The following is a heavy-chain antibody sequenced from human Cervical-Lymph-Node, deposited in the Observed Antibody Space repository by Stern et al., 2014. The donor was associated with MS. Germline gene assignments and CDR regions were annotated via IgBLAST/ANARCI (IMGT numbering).Heavy chain of an antibody. J-gene: IGHJ4*02. V-gene: IGHV5-51*01. CDR2: IYPDDSDA. Sequence: VQLGQSGAEVKKPGESLKISCKGSGYNFASYWIGWVRQVPGKGLEWMGIIYPDDSDARYTPSFQGQVTMSADKSIGTAYLQESSLKASDTAFYFCARKGTYGLDYWGQGALVTVSS. CDR1: GYNFASYW. CDR3: ARKGTYGLDY. D-gene: IGHD3-10*01.